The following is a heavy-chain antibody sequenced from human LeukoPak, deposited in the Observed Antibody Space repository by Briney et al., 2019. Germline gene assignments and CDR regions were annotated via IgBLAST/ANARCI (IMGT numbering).Heavy chain of an antibody. V-gene: IGHV4-38-2*01. CDR1: GYSISSGYY. CDR3: ARYGRSNFDY. J-gene: IGHJ4*02. Sequence: PSETLSLTCAVSGYSISSGYYWGWIRQPPGKGLEWIGSIYHSGSTYYNPSLKNRVTISVDTSKNQFSLKLSSVTAADAAVYYCARYGRSNFDYWGQGTLVTVSS. D-gene: IGHD4-17*01. CDR2: IYHSGST.